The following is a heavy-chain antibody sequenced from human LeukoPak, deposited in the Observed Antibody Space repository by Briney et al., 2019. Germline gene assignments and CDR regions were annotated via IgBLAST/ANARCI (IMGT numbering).Heavy chain of an antibody. CDR2: IYYSGST. V-gene: IGHV4-34*01. J-gene: IGHJ5*02. CDR3: ARQYSSGWYFVPAFDP. D-gene: IGHD6-19*01. Sequence: SETLSLTCAVYGGSFSGYYWSWIRQPPGKGLEWIGSIYYSGSTYYNPSLKSRVTISVDTSKNQFSLKLSPVTAADTAVYYCARQYSSGWYFVPAFDPWGQGTLVTVSS. CDR1: GGSFSGYY.